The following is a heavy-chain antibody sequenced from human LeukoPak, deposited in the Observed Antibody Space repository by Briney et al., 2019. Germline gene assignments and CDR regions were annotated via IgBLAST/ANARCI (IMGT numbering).Heavy chain of an antibody. CDR3: AKVVTMVRGGFDY. V-gene: IGHV3-23*01. Sequence: PGGSLRLSCAASGFTFNSYAMSWVRQAPGKGLEWVSAISGSGGSTYYADSVKGRFTISRDNSKNTLYLQMNSLRAEDTAVYYCAKVVTMVRGGFDYWGQGTLVTVSS. J-gene: IGHJ4*02. D-gene: IGHD3-10*01. CDR1: GFTFNSYA. CDR2: ISGSGGST.